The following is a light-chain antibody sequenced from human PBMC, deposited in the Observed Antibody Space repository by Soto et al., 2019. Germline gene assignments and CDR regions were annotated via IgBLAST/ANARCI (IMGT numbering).Light chain of an antibody. V-gene: IGKV3D-20*02. CDR3: QQCSRSFT. CDR1: KCLSSKY. Sequence: SCSPGDRATRSSMARKCLSSKYLGSYQQLPGQAPRLLIYGASLSATGIPDRFSGRVSGTDFTLTISREEEEDSADYYYQQCSRSFTFGQGTRLEIK. J-gene: IGKJ5*01. CDR2: GAS.